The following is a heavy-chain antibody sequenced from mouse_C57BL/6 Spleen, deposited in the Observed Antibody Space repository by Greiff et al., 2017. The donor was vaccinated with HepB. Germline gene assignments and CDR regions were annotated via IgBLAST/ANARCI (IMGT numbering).Heavy chain of an antibody. J-gene: IGHJ3*01. Sequence: VQLQQSGPELVKPGASVKISCKASGYAFSSSWMNWVKQRPGKGLEWIGRIYPGDGDTNYNGKFKGKATLTADKSSSTAYMQLSSLTSEDSAVYFCAREGAFAYWVQGTLVTVSA. CDR1: GYAFSSSW. CDR2: IYPGDGDT. CDR3: AREGAFAY. V-gene: IGHV1-82*01.